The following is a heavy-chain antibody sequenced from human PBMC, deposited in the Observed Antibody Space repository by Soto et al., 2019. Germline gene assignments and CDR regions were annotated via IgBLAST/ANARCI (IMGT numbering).Heavy chain of an antibody. J-gene: IGHJ4*02. CDR2: ISGSGGST. Sequence: EVQLLESGGGLVQPGGSLRLSCAASGFTFSSYAMSWVRQAPGKGLEWVSAISGSGGSTYYADSVKGRFTISRDNSKNPLYLQMTSLRAEDTAVYYCAKQWLVRGRIDYWGQGTLVTVSS. D-gene: IGHD6-19*01. CDR1: GFTFSSYA. V-gene: IGHV3-23*01. CDR3: AKQWLVRGRIDY.